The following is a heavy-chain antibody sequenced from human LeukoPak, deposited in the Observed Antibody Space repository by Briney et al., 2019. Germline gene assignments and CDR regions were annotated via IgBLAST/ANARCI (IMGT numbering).Heavy chain of an antibody. Sequence: GESLKISCKGSGYIFTNYWIGWVRQMPGKGLEWMGIIYPGDSDTTYSPSFQGQVTFSADKSISTAYLQWSSLKASDTAMYYCARPAAGLPESFDYWGQGTQVTVSS. J-gene: IGHJ4*02. V-gene: IGHV5-51*01. CDR2: IYPGDSDT. CDR1: GYIFTNYW. D-gene: IGHD1-14*01. CDR3: ARPAAGLPESFDY.